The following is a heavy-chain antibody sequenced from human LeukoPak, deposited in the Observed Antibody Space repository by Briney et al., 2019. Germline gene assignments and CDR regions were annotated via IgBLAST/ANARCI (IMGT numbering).Heavy chain of an antibody. D-gene: IGHD1-1*01. J-gene: IGHJ4*02. CDR3: ARENWYSDY. Sequence: ASVKVSCKASGGTFSSYAISWVRQAPGQGLEWMGWVNPDSGGTNYQQNFQGRVTMTRDTSISTVYMELSRLRSDDTAVYYCARENWYSDYWGQGTLVTVSS. CDR2: VNPDSGGT. V-gene: IGHV1-2*02. CDR1: GGTFSSYA.